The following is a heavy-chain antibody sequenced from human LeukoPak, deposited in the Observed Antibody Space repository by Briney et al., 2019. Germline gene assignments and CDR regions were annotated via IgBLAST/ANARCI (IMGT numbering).Heavy chain of an antibody. CDR3: AREVTLHPYYHYGMDV. CDR2: ISSSSSYI. D-gene: IGHD4-23*01. Sequence: GGSLRLSCAASGFTFSSYSMNWVRQAPGKGLEWVSFISSSSSYIYYADSVKGRFTISRDNAKNSLYMQMNSLRAEDTAVFYCAREVTLHPYYHYGMDVWGQGTTVTVSS. J-gene: IGHJ6*02. CDR1: GFTFSSYS. V-gene: IGHV3-21*01.